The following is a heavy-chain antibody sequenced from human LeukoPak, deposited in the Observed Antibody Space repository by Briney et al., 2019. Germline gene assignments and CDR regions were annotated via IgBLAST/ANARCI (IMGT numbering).Heavy chain of an antibody. CDR1: GYIFTTYW. D-gene: IGHD1-1*01. CDR3: ARLGAVQLEMEGAFDI. CDR2: IDPADSDT. Sequence: GESLKISCQGSGYIFTTYWIVWVRQVAGKGLEWMGLIDPADSDTTYSPSFQGRVNISVDKSISTAYLQWSSLRASDTAMYYCARLGAVQLEMEGAFDIWGQGTIVTVSS. V-gene: IGHV5-51*01. J-gene: IGHJ3*02.